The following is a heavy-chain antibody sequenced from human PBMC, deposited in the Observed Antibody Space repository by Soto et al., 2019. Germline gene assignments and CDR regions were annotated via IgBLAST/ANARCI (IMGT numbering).Heavy chain of an antibody. CDR2: ISAYNGNT. CDR1: GYTFTSYG. Sequence: ASVKVSCKASGYTFTSYGISWVRQAPGQGLEWMGWISAYNGNTNYAQKLQGRVTMTTDTSTSTAYMELRSLRSDDTAVYYCANVEMDYNWFDPWGQGTLVTVSS. D-gene: IGHD2-15*01. J-gene: IGHJ5*02. V-gene: IGHV1-18*01. CDR3: ANVEMDYNWFDP.